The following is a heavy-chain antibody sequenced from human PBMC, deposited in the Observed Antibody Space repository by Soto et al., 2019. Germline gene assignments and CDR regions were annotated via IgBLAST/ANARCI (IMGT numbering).Heavy chain of an antibody. J-gene: IGHJ4*02. CDR2: ISGSGGST. CDR3: AKRERSTVTTCFDH. Sequence: EVQLLESGGGLLQPGGSLRLSCAASGSTFSSYAMSWVRQAPGKGLEWVSAISGSGGSTYYADSVKGRFTISRDNSKNPLYLQMNSLRAEDTAVYYCAKRERSTVTTCFDHWGQGTLVTVSS. CDR1: GSTFSSYA. V-gene: IGHV3-23*01. D-gene: IGHD4-17*01.